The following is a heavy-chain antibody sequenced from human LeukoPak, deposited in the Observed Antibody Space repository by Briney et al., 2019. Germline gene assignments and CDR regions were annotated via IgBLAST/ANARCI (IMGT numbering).Heavy chain of an antibody. J-gene: IGHJ5*02. V-gene: IGHV4-59*01. CDR3: AREVGGSYPGYNWFDP. CDR2: IYYSGST. CDR1: GGSISSYY. Sequence: SETLSLTCTVSGGSISSYYWSWIRQPPGKGLGWIGYIYYSGSTNYNPSLKSRVTISVDTSKNQFSLKLSSVTAADTAVYYCAREVGGSYPGYNWFDPWGQGTLVTVSS. D-gene: IGHD1-26*01.